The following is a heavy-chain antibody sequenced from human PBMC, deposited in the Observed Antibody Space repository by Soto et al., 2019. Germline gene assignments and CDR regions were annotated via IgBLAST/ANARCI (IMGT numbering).Heavy chain of an antibody. CDR3: AREGMAVAGTAFDI. CDR2: ISGSGGST. V-gene: IGHV3-23*01. J-gene: IGHJ3*02. CDR1: GFIFSSYA. D-gene: IGHD6-19*01. Sequence: GGSLRLSCAASGFIFSSYAMSWVRQAPGKGLEWVSAISGSGGSTYYADSVKGRFTISRDNSKNTLYLQMNSLTVEDTAVYYCAREGMAVAGTAFDIWGQGTMVTVSS.